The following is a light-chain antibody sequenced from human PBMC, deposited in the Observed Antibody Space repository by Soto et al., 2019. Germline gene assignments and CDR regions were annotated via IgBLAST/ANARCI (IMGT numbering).Light chain of an antibody. CDR3: QQYGRSPWT. V-gene: IGKV3-20*01. J-gene: IGKJ1*01. CDR2: GAS. Sequence: EIVLTQSPGTLSLSPGERATLSCRASQSVSSNYLAWYQQKPGQAPRLLIYGASTRATGIPDRFSGSGSGTDVSLTVSRLEPEDFAVYYCQQYGRSPWTFGQGTKVEIK. CDR1: QSVSSNY.